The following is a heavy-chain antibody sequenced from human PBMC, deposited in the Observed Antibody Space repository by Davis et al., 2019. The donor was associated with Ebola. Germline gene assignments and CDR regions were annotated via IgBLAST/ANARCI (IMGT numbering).Heavy chain of an antibody. J-gene: IGHJ6*02. Sequence: GESLKISCAASGFTYGTYAMSWVRQAPGKGLGWVSGISGSSRNKYYADSVKGRFTISRDNSKNTLYLQMNSLRAEDTAVYYCAKDLSFDFWSGYYYYGVDVWGQGTTVTVSS. CDR2: ISGSSRNK. D-gene: IGHD3-3*01. CDR3: AKDLSFDFWSGYYYYGVDV. V-gene: IGHV3-23*01. CDR1: GFTYGTYA.